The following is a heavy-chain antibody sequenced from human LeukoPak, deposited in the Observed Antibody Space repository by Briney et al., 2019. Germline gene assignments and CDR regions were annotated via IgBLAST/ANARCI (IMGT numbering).Heavy chain of an antibody. D-gene: IGHD2-2*01. V-gene: IGHV3-7*01. CDR3: ATDVPAVTIFGY. CDR2: IKYDGSEK. J-gene: IGHJ4*02. Sequence: GGSLRLSCVASEFTFSNYWMSWVRQAPGKGLEWVANIKYDGSEKYYEDSVKGRFTVSRDNAKNSLYLQMSRLRAEDTAVYYCATDVPAVTIFGYWGQGTLVTVSS. CDR1: EFTFSNYW.